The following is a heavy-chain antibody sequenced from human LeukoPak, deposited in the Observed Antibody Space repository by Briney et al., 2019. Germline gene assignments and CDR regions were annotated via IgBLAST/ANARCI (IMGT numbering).Heavy chain of an antibody. CDR3: ARGSTMIVVAISDY. J-gene: IGHJ4*02. V-gene: IGHV1-2*02. D-gene: IGHD3-22*01. Sequence: ASVKVSCKASGYTFTGYYMHWVRQAPGQGLEWMGWINPNSGGTNYAQKFQGRVTMTRGTSISTAYMELSRLKSDDTAVYYCARGSTMIVVAISDYWGQGTLVTVSS. CDR2: INPNSGGT. CDR1: GYTFTGYY.